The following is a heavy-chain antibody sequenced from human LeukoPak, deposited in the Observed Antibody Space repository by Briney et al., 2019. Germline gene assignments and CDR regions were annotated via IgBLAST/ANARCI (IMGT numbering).Heavy chain of an antibody. Sequence: PGGSLRLSCAASGFTFSSYEMNWVRQAPGKGLEWVSYISSSGSTIYYADSVKGRFTISRDNTKNSLYLQMNSLKAEDTAVYYCAELGITMIGGVWGKGTTVTISS. CDR1: GFTFSSYE. V-gene: IGHV3-48*03. J-gene: IGHJ6*04. CDR3: AELGITMIGGV. D-gene: IGHD3-10*02. CDR2: ISSSGSTI.